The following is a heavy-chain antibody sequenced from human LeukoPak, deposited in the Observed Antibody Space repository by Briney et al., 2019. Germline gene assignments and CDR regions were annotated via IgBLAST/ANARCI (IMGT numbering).Heavy chain of an antibody. J-gene: IGHJ4*02. CDR3: ASGYYDSSGYSSPTDY. CDR2: ISAYNGNT. Sequence: ASVKVSCKASGYTFTSYGISWVRPAPGQGLEWMGWISAYNGNTNYAQKLQGRVTMTTDTSTSTVYMELSSLRSEDTAVYYCASGYYDSSGYSSPTDYWGQGTLVTVSS. CDR1: GYTFTSYG. D-gene: IGHD3-22*01. V-gene: IGHV1-18*01.